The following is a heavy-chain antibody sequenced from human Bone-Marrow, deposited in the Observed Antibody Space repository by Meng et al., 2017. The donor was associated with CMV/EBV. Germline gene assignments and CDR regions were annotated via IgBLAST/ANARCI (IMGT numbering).Heavy chain of an antibody. D-gene: IGHD1-1*01. CDR1: GGSISSSSYY. J-gene: IGHJ4*02. CDR3: ARRVGWNDDRSFDY. Sequence: SETLSLTCTVSGGSISSSSYYWGWIRQPPGKGLEWIGSIYYSGSTYYNPSLKSRVTISVDTSKNQFSLKLSPVTAADTAVYYCARRVGWNDDRSFDYWGQGTLVTVS. CDR2: IYYSGST. V-gene: IGHV4-39*01.